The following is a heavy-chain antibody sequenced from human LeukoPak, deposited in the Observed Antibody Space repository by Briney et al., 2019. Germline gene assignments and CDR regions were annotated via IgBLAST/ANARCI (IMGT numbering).Heavy chain of an antibody. V-gene: IGHV4-39*07. Sequence: SETLSLTCTVSGGSISSSSYYWGWIRQPPGKGLEWIGSIYYSGSTYYNPSLKSRVTISVDTSKNQFSLKLSSVTAADTAVYYCAREGYCSSTSCYKSHPDYWGQGTLVTVSS. CDR2: IYYSGST. J-gene: IGHJ4*02. CDR1: GGSISSSSYY. D-gene: IGHD2-2*02. CDR3: AREGYCSSTSCYKSHPDY.